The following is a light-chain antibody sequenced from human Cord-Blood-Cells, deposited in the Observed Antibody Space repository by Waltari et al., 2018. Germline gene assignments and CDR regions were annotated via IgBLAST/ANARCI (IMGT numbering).Light chain of an antibody. CDR3: SSYTSSSTVV. Sequence: QSALTQPASVSGSPGQSITISCTGTSSDVGGYNYVSWYQQHPGKAPKLMIYDVSKRASGVSNRFPGSKAGNTASLTISGIQAEDEADYYCSSYTSSSTVVFGGGTELTVL. CDR1: SSDVGGYNY. CDR2: DVS. V-gene: IGLV2-14*01. J-gene: IGLJ2*01.